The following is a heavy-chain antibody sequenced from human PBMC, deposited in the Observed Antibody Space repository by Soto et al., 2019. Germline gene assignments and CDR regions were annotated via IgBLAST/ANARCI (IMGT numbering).Heavy chain of an antibody. CDR2: IKSKRDGGTI. D-gene: IGHD6-13*01. J-gene: IGHJ4*02. CDR1: GFTFSNDW. V-gene: IGHV3-15*01. Sequence: PGGSLRLSCAASGFTFSNDWMTWVRQAPGKGLEWIGRIKSKRDGGTIDDAAPVRGRFTISRDDSTNTLCLQMNNLKTEDTAIYYCTRGAPSGTFYDYWGQGTLVTVSS. CDR3: TRGAPSGTFYDY.